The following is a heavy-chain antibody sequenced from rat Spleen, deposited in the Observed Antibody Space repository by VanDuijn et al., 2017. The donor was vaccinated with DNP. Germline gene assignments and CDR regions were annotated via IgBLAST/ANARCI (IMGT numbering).Heavy chain of an antibody. D-gene: IGHD1-4*01. CDR3: ARERVGRY. Sequence: EVQLVESGGDLVQPGRSLKLSCVASGFTFSNYWMTWIRQVPGKGLEWVASITSSGGNTYYPDSVKGRFTIYSENAKNTLYLQMNRLRSEDTATYYCARERVGRYWGQGVMVTVSS. CDR2: ITSSGGNT. V-gene: IGHV5-31*01. J-gene: IGHJ2*01. CDR1: GFTFSNYW.